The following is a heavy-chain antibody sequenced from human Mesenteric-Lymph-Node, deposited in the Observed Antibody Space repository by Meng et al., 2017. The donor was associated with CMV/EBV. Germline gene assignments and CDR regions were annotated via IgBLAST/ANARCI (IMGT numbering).Heavy chain of an antibody. CDR3: AKTGDGFPFDY. J-gene: IGHJ4*02. CDR2: ISGRGRTT. CDR1: GFTFSSYA. V-gene: IGHV3-23*01. Sequence: GGSLRLSCGASGFTFSSYAMNWVRQAPGKGLEWVSGISGRGRTTYYADSVKGRFTISRDNSKNTLYLQMNSLRADDTAVYFCAKTGDGFPFDYWGQGALVTVSS. D-gene: IGHD2-21*02.